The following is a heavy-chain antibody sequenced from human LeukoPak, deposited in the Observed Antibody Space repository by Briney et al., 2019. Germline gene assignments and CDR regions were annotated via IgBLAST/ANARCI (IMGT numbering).Heavy chain of an antibody. Sequence: ASVKVSCKASGYTFTGYYMHWVRQAPGQGLGWMGWINPNSGGTNYAQKFQGRVTMTRDTSISTAYMELSRLRSDDTAVYYCARGMRCSGGSCYSIGWFDPWGQGTLVTVSS. CDR2: INPNSGGT. CDR3: ARGMRCSGGSCYSIGWFDP. V-gene: IGHV1-2*02. J-gene: IGHJ5*02. CDR1: GYTFTGYY. D-gene: IGHD2-15*01.